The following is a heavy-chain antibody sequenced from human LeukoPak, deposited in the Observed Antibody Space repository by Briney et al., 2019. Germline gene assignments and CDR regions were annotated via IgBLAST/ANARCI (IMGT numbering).Heavy chain of an antibody. D-gene: IGHD6-13*01. J-gene: IGHJ4*02. V-gene: IGHV3-7*01. CDR3: ARDLPELLGNSWSYYFDY. CDR1: GFTFSSYW. CDR2: IKQDGSET. Sequence: AGGSLRLSCTASGFTFSSYWMSWVGQAPGKGLEWVANIKQDGSETHYVDSEKGRFTISRDNAKNSLYLQMNSLRAEDTAVYYCARDLPELLGNSWSYYFDYWGQGTLVTVSS.